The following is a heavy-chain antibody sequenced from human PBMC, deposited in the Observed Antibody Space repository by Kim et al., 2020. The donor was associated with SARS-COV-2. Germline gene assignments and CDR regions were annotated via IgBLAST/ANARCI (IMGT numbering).Heavy chain of an antibody. Sequence: GESLKISCEGSGYSFTSFWIAWVRQMPGKGLEWMGIIYPGDSDTRYGPSFQGQVTISADKSITTAYLQWSSLKASDTAMYYCARIGLFGAKTDHYYYGMGVWGQGTTVTVSS. D-gene: IGHD3-3*01. CDR2: IYPGDSDT. V-gene: IGHV5-51*01. J-gene: IGHJ6*02. CDR1: GYSFTSFW. CDR3: ARIGLFGAKTDHYYYGMGV.